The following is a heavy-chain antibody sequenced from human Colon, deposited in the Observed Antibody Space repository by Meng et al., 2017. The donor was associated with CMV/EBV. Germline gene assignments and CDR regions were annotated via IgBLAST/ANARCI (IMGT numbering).Heavy chain of an antibody. Sequence: GESLKISCVVSGFSASTNYMSWVRQAPGKGLEWVSGIYSGDSRQYADSVKGRFTISRDNSKNTLYLQMNSLRAEDTAVYYCARDAHVAAAAAFDYWGQGTLVTVSS. CDR3: ARDAHVAAAAAFDY. CDR1: GFSASTNY. D-gene: IGHD6-13*01. V-gene: IGHV3-66*02. J-gene: IGHJ4*02. CDR2: IYSGDSR.